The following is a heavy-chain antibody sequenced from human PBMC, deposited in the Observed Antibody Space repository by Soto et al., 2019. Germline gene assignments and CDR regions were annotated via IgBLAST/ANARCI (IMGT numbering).Heavy chain of an antibody. Sequence: SETLSLTCTVSGDSISKSGHYWGWIRQPPGTALEWIGGIDYRGSTLYNPSLRSRITMSIDTSKKFFSLKLTSVSASDTALYYCTRLLPPYDTPGPSWFGPWGQGTLVTVSS. CDR3: TRLLPPYDTPGPSWFGP. CDR2: IDYRGST. V-gene: IGHV4-39*02. J-gene: IGHJ5*02. D-gene: IGHD3-9*01. CDR1: GDSISKSGHY.